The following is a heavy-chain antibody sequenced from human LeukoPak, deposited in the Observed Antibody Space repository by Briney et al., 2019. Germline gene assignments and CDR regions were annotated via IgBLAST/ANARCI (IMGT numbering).Heavy chain of an antibody. V-gene: IGHV3-23*01. D-gene: IGHD3-10*01. J-gene: IGHJ5*02. Sequence: GGSLRLSCAASGFTFSTYVMAWVRQAPGKGLEWVASISETTSSTSYADSVKGRFTISRDNSKNTLYLQMSSLRAADAAVYYCAKYTWGSESFSLFLDPWGQGTLVTVSS. CDR1: GFTFSTYV. CDR2: ISETTSST. CDR3: AKYTWGSESFSLFLDP.